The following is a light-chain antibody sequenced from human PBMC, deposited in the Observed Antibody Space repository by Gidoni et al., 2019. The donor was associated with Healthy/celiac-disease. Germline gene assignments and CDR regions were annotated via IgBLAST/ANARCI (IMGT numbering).Light chain of an antibody. CDR3: QQYYSTLWT. CDR1: QRVLYSANNKNY. CDR2: WAS. V-gene: IGKV4-1*01. Sequence: DIVMTQSPDSLAVSLGERATINCKSSQRVLYSANNKNYLAWYQQKPGQPPKLLIYWASTRESGVPDRFSGSGSGTDFTLTISSLQAEDVAVYYGQQYYSTLWTFGQGTKVEIQ. J-gene: IGKJ1*01.